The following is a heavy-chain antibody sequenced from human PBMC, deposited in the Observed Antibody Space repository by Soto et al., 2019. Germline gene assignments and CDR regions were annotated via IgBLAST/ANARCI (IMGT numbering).Heavy chain of an antibody. Sequence: GGSLRLSCAASGFTLSNYWMTWVRQAPGKGLEWVANINKDGSQKNYVDSVKGRFTIARDNGQNSLSLQINSLRVEDTAVYYCVRELGLDSWGQGALVTVSS. CDR2: INKDGSQK. CDR1: GFTLSNYW. D-gene: IGHD7-27*01. V-gene: IGHV3-7*03. J-gene: IGHJ5*01. CDR3: VRELGLDS.